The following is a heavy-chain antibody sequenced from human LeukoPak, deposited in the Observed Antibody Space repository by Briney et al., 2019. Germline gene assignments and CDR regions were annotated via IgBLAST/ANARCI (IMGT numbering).Heavy chain of an antibody. J-gene: IGHJ4*02. Sequence: GGSLRLSCAASGFTFSSYAMSWVRQAPGKGLEWVSAISGSGGSTYYADSVKGRFTISRDNSKNTLYLQMNSLRAEDTAVYYCARVGGGQLWLENDYWGQGTLVTVSS. V-gene: IGHV3-23*01. CDR1: GFTFSSYA. CDR2: ISGSGGST. D-gene: IGHD5-18*01. CDR3: ARVGGGQLWLENDY.